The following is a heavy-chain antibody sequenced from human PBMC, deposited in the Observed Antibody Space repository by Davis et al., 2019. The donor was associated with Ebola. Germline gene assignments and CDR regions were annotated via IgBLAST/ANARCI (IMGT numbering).Heavy chain of an antibody. CDR1: GGSITSDY. CDR2: IYYTGSS. Sequence: PSETLSLTCTVSGGSITSDYWSWIRQPPGKGLEWIGYIYYTGSSSYNPSLKSRVTISVDTSKNQFSLKLRSVTAEDTAVYYCARDYRHGVDYWGQGTLVTVSS. CDR3: ARDYRHGVDY. D-gene: IGHD2-8*01. J-gene: IGHJ4*02. V-gene: IGHV4-59*12.